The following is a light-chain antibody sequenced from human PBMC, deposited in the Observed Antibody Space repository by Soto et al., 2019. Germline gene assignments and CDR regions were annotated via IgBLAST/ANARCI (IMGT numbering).Light chain of an antibody. CDR2: DAA. Sequence: IQLTQSPSSLSASVGDRVTIPCXASKHSTKYLSCYQQKPRKAPNLLIYDAATLQSGVLSTFSGSGSGTDFTLTISGLQPEDFATYYCQQLSSYPSTFGRGTKVDIK. J-gene: IGKJ4*01. CDR3: QQLSSYPST. CDR1: KHSTKY. V-gene: IGKV1-9*01.